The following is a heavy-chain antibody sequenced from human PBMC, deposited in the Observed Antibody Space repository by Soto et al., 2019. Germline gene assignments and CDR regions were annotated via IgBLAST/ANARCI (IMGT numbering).Heavy chain of an antibody. CDR2: VTDGGST. CDR1: GGSISNYY. D-gene: IGHD3-10*01. CDR3: ARTHLVQGVIWLDP. J-gene: IGHJ5*02. V-gene: IGHV4-59*01. Sequence: PSETLSLTCLVSGGSISNYYWSWLRQSPGRGLDWIGYVTDGGSTNYNPSLMSRVTILLDVSKNHFSMRLTSVTAADTAVYYCARTHLVQGVIWLDPWGQGILVTVSS.